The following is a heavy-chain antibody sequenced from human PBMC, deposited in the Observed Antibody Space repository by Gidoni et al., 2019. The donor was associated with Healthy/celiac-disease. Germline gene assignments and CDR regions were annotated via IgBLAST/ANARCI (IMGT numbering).Heavy chain of an antibody. CDR2: IVVGSGNT. CDR1: GFTFTSSA. V-gene: IGHV1-58*01. J-gene: IGHJ4*02. D-gene: IGHD1-20*01. Sequence: QMQLVQSGPAVKKPGTSVKVSCKASGFTFTSSAVQWVRQARGQRLEWIGWIVVGSGNTNYAQKFQERVTITRDMSTSTAYMELSSLRSEDTAVYYCAADHGITGPQISFDYWGQGTLVTVSS. CDR3: AADHGITGPQISFDY.